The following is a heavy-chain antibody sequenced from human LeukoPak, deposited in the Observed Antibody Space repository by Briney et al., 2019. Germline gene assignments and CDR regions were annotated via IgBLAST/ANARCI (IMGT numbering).Heavy chain of an antibody. CDR1: GFTFSSYS. D-gene: IGHD3-9*01. CDR3: AKSAGYFDWLTYFDY. Sequence: GGSLRLSCAASGFTFSSYSMNWVRQAPGKGLEWVSSISSSSSYIYYADSVKGRFTISRDNAKNSLYLQMNSLRAEDTAVYYCAKSAGYFDWLTYFDYWGQGTLVTVSS. V-gene: IGHV3-21*04. CDR2: ISSSSSYI. J-gene: IGHJ4*02.